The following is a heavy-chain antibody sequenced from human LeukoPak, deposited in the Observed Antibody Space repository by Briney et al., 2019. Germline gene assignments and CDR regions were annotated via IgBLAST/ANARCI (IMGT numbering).Heavy chain of an antibody. J-gene: IGHJ4*02. CDR3: AKGGLYSTSWYLDF. Sequence: GGSLRLSCAVSGITLSDYGMTWVRQAPGKGLEWVAGLSGSGGSTNYADSVKGRFTISRDNAKNTLYLQMNSLRAEDTAVYYCAKGGLYSTSWYLDFWGQGTQVTVSS. CDR1: GITLSDYG. CDR2: LSGSGGST. V-gene: IGHV3-23*01. D-gene: IGHD6-13*01.